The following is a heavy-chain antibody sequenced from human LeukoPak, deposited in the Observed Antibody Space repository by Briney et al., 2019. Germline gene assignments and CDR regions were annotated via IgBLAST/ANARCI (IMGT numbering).Heavy chain of an antibody. CDR1: GFTFSTFG. CDR2: ISHSSTYI. V-gene: IGHV3-21*01. J-gene: IGHJ4*02. Sequence: GGSLRLSCAASGFTFSTFGFNWVRQAPGKGLEWVSSISHSSTYISYADSVKGRSTISRDNARNSLYLQMDSLRVEDTAVYYCARGYYYDSSVAYWGQGTLVTVSS. CDR3: ARGYYYDSSVAY. D-gene: IGHD3-22*01.